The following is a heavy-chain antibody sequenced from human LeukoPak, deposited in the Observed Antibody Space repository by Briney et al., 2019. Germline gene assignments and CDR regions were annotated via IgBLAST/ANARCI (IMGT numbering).Heavy chain of an antibody. V-gene: IGHV4-61*02. CDR3: ARDNYYDSSGYYYFDY. Sequence: SETLSLTCTVSGYSISSGYYWSWIRQPAGKGLEWIGRIYTSGSTNYNPSLKSRVTISVDTSKNQFSLKLSSVTAADTAVYYCARDNYYDSSGYYYFDYWGQGTLVTVSS. J-gene: IGHJ4*02. CDR2: IYTSGST. CDR1: GYSISSGYY. D-gene: IGHD3-22*01.